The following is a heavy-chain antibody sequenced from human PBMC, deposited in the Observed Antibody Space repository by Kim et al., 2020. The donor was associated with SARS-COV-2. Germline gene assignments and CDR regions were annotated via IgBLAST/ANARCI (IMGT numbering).Heavy chain of an antibody. D-gene: IGHD3-10*01. CDR1: GGSFTNDY. Sequence: SETLSLKCTVSGGSFTNDYWAWIRQPPGKCLEYLGYIYYTGTTNYNPSLKGRVSLSVDTSKKQFSLRLTSVTAADTAVYFCARLATGHSRSYASYYYGLDVWGQGTSVTVSS. CDR2: IYYTGTT. V-gene: IGHV4-59*08. CDR3: ARLATGHSRSYASYYYGLDV. J-gene: IGHJ6*02.